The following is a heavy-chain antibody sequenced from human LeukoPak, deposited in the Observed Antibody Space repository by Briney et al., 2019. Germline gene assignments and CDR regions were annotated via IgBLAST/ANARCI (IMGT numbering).Heavy chain of an antibody. J-gene: IGHJ6*02. CDR3: ARSYYYYGMDV. Sequence: SETLSLTCAVYGGSFSGYYWSWIRQPPGKGLEWIGEINHSGSTNYNPSLKSRVTISVDTSKNQFSLKLSSVTAADTAVYYCARSYYYYGMDVWGQGTTVTVSS. CDR2: INHSGST. V-gene: IGHV4-34*01. CDR1: GGSFSGYY.